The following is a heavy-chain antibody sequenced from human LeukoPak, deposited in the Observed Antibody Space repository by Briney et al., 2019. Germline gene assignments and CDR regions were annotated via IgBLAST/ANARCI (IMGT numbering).Heavy chain of an antibody. CDR1: GFTFSTHD. CDR3: ARAPSSHGSGKDNWFDP. J-gene: IGHJ5*02. Sequence: PGRSLRLSCAASGFTFSTHDMHWVRQAPGKGLEWVAAVSFDGNSEKYEDSVRGRFTISRDNSKSTQYLQMNSLKVEDTALYFCARAPSSHGSGKDNWFDPWGQGTLVTVSS. D-gene: IGHD3-10*01. CDR2: VSFDGNSE. V-gene: IGHV3-30-3*01.